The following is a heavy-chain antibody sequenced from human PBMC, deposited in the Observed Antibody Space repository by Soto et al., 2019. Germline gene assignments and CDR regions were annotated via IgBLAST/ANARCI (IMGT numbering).Heavy chain of an antibody. J-gene: IGHJ4*02. CDR3: AKADDGVGELSYGFDY. V-gene: IGHV3-30*02. Sequence: SVKGRFTISRDNSKNTLYLQMNSLRAEDTAVYYCAKADDGVGELSYGFDYWGQGTMVTVSS. D-gene: IGHD3-10*01.